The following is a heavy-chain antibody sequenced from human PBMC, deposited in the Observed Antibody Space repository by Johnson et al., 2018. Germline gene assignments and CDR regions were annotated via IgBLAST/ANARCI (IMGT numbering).Heavy chain of an antibody. Sequence: QVQLQESGPGLVKXSQTLSLTCTVSGDSISSGDGFRSWIRQPPGKGLEGIGYIYTSVNAHYHPSLQSRVTIPVDKTKNQLSRKLASVTAADPAGYYSARDRKLEGGYYYHYYYMDVWGKGTTVTVSS. V-gene: IGHV4-30-4*01. CDR3: ARDRKLEGGYYYHYYYMDV. J-gene: IGHJ6*03. CDR2: IYTSVNA. CDR1: GDSISSGDGF. D-gene: IGHD1-1*01.